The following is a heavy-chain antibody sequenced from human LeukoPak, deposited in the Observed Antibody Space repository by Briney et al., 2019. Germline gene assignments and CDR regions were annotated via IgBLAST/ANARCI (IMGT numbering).Heavy chain of an antibody. CDR1: GYTFTSYD. CDR2: MNPNRGNT. J-gene: IGHJ5*02. CDR3: ARGRVYCSGGSCYNWFDP. D-gene: IGHD2-15*01. V-gene: IGHV1-8*01. Sequence: ASVKVSCKASGYTFTSYDINWVRQATGQGLEWMGWMNPNRGNTGYAQKFQGRVTMTRNTSISTAYMELSSLRSEDTAVYYCARGRVYCSGGSCYNWFDPWGQGTLVTVSS.